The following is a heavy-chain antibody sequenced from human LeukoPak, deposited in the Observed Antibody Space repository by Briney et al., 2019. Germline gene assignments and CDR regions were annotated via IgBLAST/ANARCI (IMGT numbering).Heavy chain of an antibody. V-gene: IGHV1-46*01. J-gene: IGHJ4*02. CDR2: LNPSSGTT. CDR3: ARGPGVHNSNFDY. Sequence: ASVKVSCKASGYSFTRYFIHWVRQAPGQGLEWIGILNPSSGTTTYAQKFQGRVTMTRDMSSDTANMELGSLRSGDTALYYCARGPGVHNSNFDYWGQGTQVTVSS. D-gene: IGHD1-1*01. CDR1: GYSFTRYF.